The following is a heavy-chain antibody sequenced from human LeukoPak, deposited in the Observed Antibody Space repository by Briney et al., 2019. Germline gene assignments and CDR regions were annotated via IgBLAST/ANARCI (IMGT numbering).Heavy chain of an antibody. J-gene: IGHJ4*02. CDR1: GFTFSSYE. CDR3: ARDPRTVRI. CDR2: ISSSSSYI. D-gene: IGHD1-1*01. V-gene: IGHV3-21*01. Sequence: GGSLRLSCAASGFTFSSYEMNWVRQAPGKGLEWVSSISSSSSYIYYADSVKGRFTISRDNAKNSLYLQMNSLRVEDTAVYFCARDPRTVRIWGQGTLVTVSS.